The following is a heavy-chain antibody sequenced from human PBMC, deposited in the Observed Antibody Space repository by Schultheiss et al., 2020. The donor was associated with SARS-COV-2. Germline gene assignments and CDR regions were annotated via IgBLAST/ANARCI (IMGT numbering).Heavy chain of an antibody. J-gene: IGHJ6*02. V-gene: IGHV3-30*03. CDR2: ISYDGSNK. CDR1: GFTFSSYG. D-gene: IGHD6-19*01. Sequence: GGSLRLSCAASGFTFSSYGMHWVRQAPGKGLEWVAVISYDGSNKYYADSVKGRFTISRDNSKNTLYLQMNSLRAEDTAVYYCARDKRQWLTYYYGMDVWGQGTTVTVSS. CDR3: ARDKRQWLTYYYGMDV.